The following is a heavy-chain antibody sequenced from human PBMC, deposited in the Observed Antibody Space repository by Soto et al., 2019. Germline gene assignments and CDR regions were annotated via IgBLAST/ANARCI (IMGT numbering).Heavy chain of an antibody. V-gene: IGHV1-69*13. CDR1: GGTFSSYA. D-gene: IGHD6-13*01. CDR2: IIPIFGTA. Sequence: SVKVSCKASGGTFSSYAISWVRQAPGQGLEWMGGIIPIFGTANYAQKFQGRVTITADESTSTAYMELSSLRSEDTAVYYCASRIAAAGINWFDPWGQGTLVTVSS. CDR3: ASRIAAAGINWFDP. J-gene: IGHJ5*02.